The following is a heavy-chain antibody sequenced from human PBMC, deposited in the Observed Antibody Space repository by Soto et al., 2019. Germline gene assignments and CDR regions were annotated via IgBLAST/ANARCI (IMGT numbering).Heavy chain of an antibody. CDR2: ISSSGGST. D-gene: IGHD3-3*01. V-gene: IGHV3-64*02. CDR1: GFTFSSHG. J-gene: IGHJ4*02. Sequence: PGGSLRLSCAASGFTFSSHGMSWVRQAPGKGLEYISGISSSGGSTYYADSVQGRFTISRDNSKNTLYLQVGSLRAEDMAVYYCARSIHDFWSGYPQGFFDYWGQGTLVTVSS. CDR3: ARSIHDFWSGYPQGFFDY.